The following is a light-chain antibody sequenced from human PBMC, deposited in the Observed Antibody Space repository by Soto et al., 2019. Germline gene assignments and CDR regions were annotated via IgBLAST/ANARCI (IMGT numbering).Light chain of an antibody. CDR3: SSFATTSLAV. V-gene: IGLV2-14*01. Sequence: QSVLTQPASMSGSPGQSITISCTGTNSDVGGHDYVSWYQQHPGKAPKLLIYEVTTRPSEISDRFSGSKSGSTASLTISGLQAEDEAEYYCSSFATTSLAVFGTGTKVTVL. CDR2: EVT. J-gene: IGLJ1*01. CDR1: NSDVGGHDY.